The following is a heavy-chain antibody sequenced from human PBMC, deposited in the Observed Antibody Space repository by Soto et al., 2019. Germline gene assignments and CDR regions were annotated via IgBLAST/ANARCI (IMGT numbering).Heavy chain of an antibody. J-gene: IGHJ3*01. CDR1: GFIFANAW. CDR3: SARYTMIEGLIDDEDAFDF. V-gene: IGHV3-15*01. CDR2: IKSRADGGTT. Sequence: QLVESGGGLVKPGGSLRLSCAASGFIFANAWMNWVRQSPGKGLEWVGRIKSRADGGTTDYGAPVKGRFTISRDDSKNMVYLQMNSLKTEDTAVYYCSARYTMIEGLIDDEDAFDFWGHGTMVTVSS. D-gene: IGHD3-22*01.